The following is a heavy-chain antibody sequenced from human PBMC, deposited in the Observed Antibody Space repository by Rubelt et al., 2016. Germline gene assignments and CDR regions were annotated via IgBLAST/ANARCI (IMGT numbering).Heavy chain of an antibody. Sequence: QVQLVQSGAEVKKPGSSVKVSCKASGGTFSSYAISWVRQAPGQGLEWMGGIIPIFGTANNAQRLQGTVTIPADESTSAAYMELSSLRSEDTAVYYCARASSTSYWEGWFDPWGQGTLVTVSS. J-gene: IGHJ5*02. D-gene: IGHD2-2*01. V-gene: IGHV1-69*01. CDR1: GGTFSSYA. CDR3: ARASSTSYWEGWFDP. CDR2: IIPIFGTA.